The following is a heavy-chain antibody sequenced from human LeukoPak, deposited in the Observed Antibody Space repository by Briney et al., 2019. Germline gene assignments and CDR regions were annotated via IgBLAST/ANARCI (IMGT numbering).Heavy chain of an antibody. CDR3: ARTPYNWNYSFDY. V-gene: IGHV4-34*01. J-gene: IGHJ4*02. D-gene: IGHD1-7*01. Sequence: PSETLSLTCAVYGGSFSGYYWSWIRQPPGKGLEWIGYIYHSGSTYYNPSLKSRVTISVDRSKNQFSLKLSSVTAADTAVYYCARTPYNWNYSFDYWGQGTLVTVSS. CDR1: GGSFSGYY. CDR2: IYHSGST.